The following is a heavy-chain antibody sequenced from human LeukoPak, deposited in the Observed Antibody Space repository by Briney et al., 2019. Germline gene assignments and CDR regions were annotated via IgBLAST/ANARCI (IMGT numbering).Heavy chain of an antibody. CDR1: GDSVSSNSAA. V-gene: IGHV6-1*01. CDR3: ARDTEHWNYSLYYYYYMDV. CDR2: TYYRSKWYN. J-gene: IGHJ6*03. Sequence: SQTLSLTCAISGDSVSSNSAAWNWIRQSPSRGLEWLGRTYYRSKWYNDYAVSVKSRITINPDTSKNQFSLQLNSVTPEDTAVYYCARDTEHWNYSLYYYYYMDVWGKGTTVTVSS. D-gene: IGHD1-7*01.